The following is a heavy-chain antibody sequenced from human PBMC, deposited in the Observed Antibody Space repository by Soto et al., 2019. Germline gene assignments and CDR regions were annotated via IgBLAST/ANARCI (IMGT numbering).Heavy chain of an antibody. V-gene: IGHV4-4*03. CDR3: ARLGRGQLVQGWFDP. J-gene: IGHJ5*02. CDR2: IYHSGST. D-gene: IGHD6-13*01. Sequence: PETLSLTCAVSGGSISSCYWWSWVRQPPGEGLEWMGEIYHSGSTNYNPSLKSRVTISVDKSKNQCSLKLSSVTAADTAVYYCARLGRGQLVQGWFDPWGQGTLVTDSS. CDR1: GGSISSCYW.